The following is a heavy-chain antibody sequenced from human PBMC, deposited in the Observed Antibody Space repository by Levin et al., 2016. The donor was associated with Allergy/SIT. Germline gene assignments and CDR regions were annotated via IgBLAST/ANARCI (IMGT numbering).Heavy chain of an antibody. D-gene: IGHD6-13*01. V-gene: IGHV4-39*01. CDR2: IYYSGST. CDR3: ARHEGLDSSSWYDYYYYGMDV. Sequence: SETLSLTCTVSGGSISSSSYYWGWIRQPPGKGLEWIGSIYYSGSTYYNPSLKSRVTISVDTSKNQFSLKLSSVTAADTAVYYCARHEGLDSSSWYDYYYYGMDVWGQGTTVTVSS. CDR1: GGSISSSSYY. J-gene: IGHJ6*02.